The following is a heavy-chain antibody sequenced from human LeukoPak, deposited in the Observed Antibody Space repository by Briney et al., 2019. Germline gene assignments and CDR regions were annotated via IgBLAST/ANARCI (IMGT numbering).Heavy chain of an antibody. V-gene: IGHV3-49*03. J-gene: IGHJ6*02. Sequence: GGSLRLSCTASGFTFGDYAMSWFRQAPRKGLEWVGFIRSKAYGGTTEYAASVKGRFTISRDDSKSIAYLQMNSLKTEDTAVYYCTRDPPAGTLLYGMDVWGQGTTVTVSS. CDR1: GFTFGDYA. CDR2: IRSKAYGGTT. CDR3: TRDPPAGTLLYGMDV. D-gene: IGHD6-19*01.